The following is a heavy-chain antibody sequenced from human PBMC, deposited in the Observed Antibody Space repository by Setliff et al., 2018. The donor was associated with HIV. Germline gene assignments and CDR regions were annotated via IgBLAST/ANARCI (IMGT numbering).Heavy chain of an antibody. CDR1: GLTFSTSW. D-gene: IGHD3-22*01. CDR3: ARGVTMIEGGYYFDY. Sequence: GGSLRLSGAASGLTFSTSWMQWVRQSPGEGLLWVSRIGRDGTVANYADSVKGRFTISRNNARNTLFLQMNSLRAEDTALYYCARGVTMIEGGYYFDYWGQGTLVTVSS. CDR2: IGRDGTVA. J-gene: IGHJ4*02. V-gene: IGHV3-74*01.